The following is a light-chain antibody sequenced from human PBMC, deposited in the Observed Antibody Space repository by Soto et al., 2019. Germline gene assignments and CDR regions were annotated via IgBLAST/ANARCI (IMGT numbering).Light chain of an antibody. CDR2: WAS. CDR1: QSVLYSSNNKNY. CDR3: QQYYSTPIT. J-gene: IGKJ5*01. Sequence: DIVMTQSPDSLAVSLGERATIICKSSQSVLYSSNNKNYLAWYRQKPGQPPKLLISWASTRESGVPDRFSGSGSGTDFTLTISSLQAEDVAVYYCQQYYSTPITFGQGTRLEIK. V-gene: IGKV4-1*01.